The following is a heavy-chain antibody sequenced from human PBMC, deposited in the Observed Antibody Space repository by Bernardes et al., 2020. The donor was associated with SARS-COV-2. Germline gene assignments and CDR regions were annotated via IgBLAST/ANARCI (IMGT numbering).Heavy chain of an antibody. J-gene: IGHJ3*01. CDR3: ATERQSLTVFGVGHDAFDF. V-gene: IGHV3-43*01. CDR1: GFTLEDYT. D-gene: IGHD3-3*01. Sequence: GSLSPSCAGSGFTLEDYTMHWVRPGPGKGLEWVPLGSWEGSNTNYADSVKGRFIISRDSSRNTVHLQMDSLRKEDTALYYCATERQSLTVFGVGHDAFDFWGQGTMVTVSS. CDR2: GSWEGSNT.